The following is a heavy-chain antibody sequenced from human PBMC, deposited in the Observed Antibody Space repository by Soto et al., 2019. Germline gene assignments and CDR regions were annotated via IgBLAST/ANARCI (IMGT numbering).Heavy chain of an antibody. D-gene: IGHD5-12*01. Sequence: QVQLVESGGGVVQPGRSLRLSCAASGFTFSSYGMHWVRQAPGKGLEWVAVISYDGSNKYYADSVKGRFTISRDNSKNTLYLQMNSLRAEDTAVYYCAKGGGGYIDYYYYGMDVWGQGTTVTVSS. CDR2: ISYDGSNK. CDR1: GFTFSSYG. J-gene: IGHJ6*02. V-gene: IGHV3-30*18. CDR3: AKGGGGYIDYYYYGMDV.